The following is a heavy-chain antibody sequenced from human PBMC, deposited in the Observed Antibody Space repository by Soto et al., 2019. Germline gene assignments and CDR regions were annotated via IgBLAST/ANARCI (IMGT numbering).Heavy chain of an antibody. CDR3: ARSPDSSGYYPRRYYYGMDV. V-gene: IGHV4-39*07. CDR2: IYHSGST. CDR1: GGSISSGDYY. Sequence: SETLSLTCTVSGGSISSGDYYWSWIRQPPGKGLEWIGEIYHSGSTNYNPSLKSRVTISVDKSKKQFSLKLSSVTAADTAVYYCARSPDSSGYYPRRYYYGMDVWGQGTTVTVSS. D-gene: IGHD3-22*01. J-gene: IGHJ6*02.